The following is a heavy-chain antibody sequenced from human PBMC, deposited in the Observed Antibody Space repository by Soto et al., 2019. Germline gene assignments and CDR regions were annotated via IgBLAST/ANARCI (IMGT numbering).Heavy chain of an antibody. CDR1: GFTFINYG. CDR3: ARDRAEAFDI. Sequence: WGSLRLSCAASGFTFINYGIRCVRQAPFKGREWVAVIWYDGSNKYYPDAVKGRFTISRDNSKNILYLQMNSLRAEDTAVYYCARDRAEAFDIWGQGTMVTVSS. J-gene: IGHJ3*02. V-gene: IGHV3-33*01. CDR2: IWYDGSNK.